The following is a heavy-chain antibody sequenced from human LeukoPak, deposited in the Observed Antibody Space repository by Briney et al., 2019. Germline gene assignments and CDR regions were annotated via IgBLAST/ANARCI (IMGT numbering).Heavy chain of an antibody. D-gene: IGHD4-17*01. CDR2: IRYDGSSK. Sequence: SGGSLRLSCAASRFTFRSYGTHWVRQAPGKGLEWVAFIRYDGSSKYYADSVKGRFTISRDNSKNTLYLQMNSLRAEDTAVYYCAKEIWPTVTIPGWTYFDYWGQGTRVTVSS. CDR1: RFTFRSYG. CDR3: AKEIWPTVTIPGWTYFDY. J-gene: IGHJ4*02. V-gene: IGHV3-30*02.